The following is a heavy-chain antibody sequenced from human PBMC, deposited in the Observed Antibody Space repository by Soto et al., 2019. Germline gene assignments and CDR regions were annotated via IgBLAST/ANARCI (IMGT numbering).Heavy chain of an antibody. Sequence: GGSLRLSCAASGFTFSHAWINWVRQTPGKGLEWVGRVKSKTDGGTTDFAAPVKGRFAISRDDSKNMVYLEMNSLRPEDTAVYYCAKDRGRTWYEDYWGQGTLVPVSS. D-gene: IGHD6-13*01. CDR1: GFTFSHAW. CDR2: VKSKTDGGTT. J-gene: IGHJ4*02. CDR3: AKDRGRTWYEDY. V-gene: IGHV3-15*07.